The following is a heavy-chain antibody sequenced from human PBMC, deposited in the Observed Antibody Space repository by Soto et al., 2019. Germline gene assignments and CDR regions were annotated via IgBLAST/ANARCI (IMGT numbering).Heavy chain of an antibody. D-gene: IGHD3-3*01. CDR3: ARDLYDFWSGPEGMDV. J-gene: IGHJ6*02. CDR1: GGSISSGDYY. CDR2: IYYSGST. V-gene: IGHV4-30-4*01. Sequence: SETLSLTCTVSGGSISSGDYYWSWIRQPPGKGLEWIGYIYYSGSTYYNPSLKSRVTISVDTSKNQFSLKLSSVTAADTAVYYCARDLYDFWSGPEGMDVWGQGTTVTVS.